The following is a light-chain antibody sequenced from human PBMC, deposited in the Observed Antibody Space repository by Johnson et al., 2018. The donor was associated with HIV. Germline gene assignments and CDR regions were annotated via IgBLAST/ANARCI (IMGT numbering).Light chain of an antibody. CDR3: GTWDNSLSVYV. J-gene: IGLJ1*01. V-gene: IGLV1-51*02. Sequence: QSVLTQPPSVSAAPGQKVTISCSGSSSDMGNYAVSWYQQLPGTAPKLLIYENNKRPSGIPGRFSGSKSDTSGILGITGLLREDEADYYCGTWDNSLSVYVFGTGTKVTVL. CDR1: SSDMGNYA. CDR2: ENN.